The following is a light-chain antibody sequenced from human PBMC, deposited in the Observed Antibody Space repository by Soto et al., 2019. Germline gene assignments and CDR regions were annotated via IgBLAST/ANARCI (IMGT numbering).Light chain of an antibody. CDR2: EVS. CDR3: TSFTSVTRYV. V-gene: IGLV2-14*01. CDR1: SSDVGGYKY. Sequence: QSALIQPASVSGSPGQSITISCTGTSSDVGGYKYVSWYQHHPGKAPKLIIFEVSNRPSGVSDRFSGSKSGNTASLTISGLQAEDEADYYCTSFTSVTRYVFGTGTKVTVL. J-gene: IGLJ1*01.